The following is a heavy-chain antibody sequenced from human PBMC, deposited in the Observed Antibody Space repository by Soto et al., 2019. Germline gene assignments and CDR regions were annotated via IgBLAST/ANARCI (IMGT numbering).Heavy chain of an antibody. CDR3: ARARTVFFAQYSSSPGWFDP. CDR2: IYYSGST. Sequence: NPSETLSLTCTVSGGAISSGGYYWSWIRQHPGKGREWIGYIYYSGSTYYNPSLKSRVTISVDTSKNQFSLKLSSVTAADTSVYYCARARTVFFAQYSSSPGWFDPWGQGTLVTVSS. J-gene: IGHJ5*02. V-gene: IGHV4-31*03. D-gene: IGHD6-6*01. CDR1: GGAISSGGYY.